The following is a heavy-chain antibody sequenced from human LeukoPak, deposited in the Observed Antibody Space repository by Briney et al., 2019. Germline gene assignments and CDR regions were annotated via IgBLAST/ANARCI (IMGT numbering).Heavy chain of an antibody. CDR1: GGSISSGGYS. CDR2: IYHSGST. V-gene: IGHV4-30-2*01. CDR3: ARGLTMIVGGGTYNFDY. J-gene: IGHJ4*02. Sequence: SETLSLTCAVSGGSISSGGYSWSWIRQPPGKGLEWIGYIYHSGSTYYNPSLKSRVTISVDTSKNQFSLKLSSVTAADTAVYYCARGLTMIVGGGTYNFDYWGQGTLVTVSS. D-gene: IGHD3-22*01.